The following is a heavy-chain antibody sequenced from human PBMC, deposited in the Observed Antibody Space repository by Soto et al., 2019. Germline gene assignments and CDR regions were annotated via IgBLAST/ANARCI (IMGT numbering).Heavy chain of an antibody. D-gene: IGHD2-2*01. CDR3: ASNTLGYCSSTSCRTIYYYGMDV. CDR2: IYHSGST. V-gene: IGHV4-30-2*01. Sequence: QLQLQESGSGLVKPSQTLSLTCAVSGGSISSGGYSWSWIRQPPGKGLEWIGYIYHSGSTYYNPSLKSRVTISVDRSKNQFSLRLSSVTAADTAVYYCASNTLGYCSSTSCRTIYYYGMDVWGQGTTVTVSS. CDR1: GGSISSGGYS. J-gene: IGHJ6*02.